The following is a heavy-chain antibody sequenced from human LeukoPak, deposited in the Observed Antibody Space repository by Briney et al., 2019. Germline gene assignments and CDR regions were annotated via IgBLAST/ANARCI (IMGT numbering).Heavy chain of an antibody. V-gene: IGHV4-34*01. D-gene: IGHD3-16*01. CDR3: ARHHLGVPAGYWFDP. CDR2: INHSGST. CDR1: GGSFSGYY. J-gene: IGHJ5*02. Sequence: RTSETLSLTCAVYGGSFSGYYWSWIRQPPGKGLEWIGEINHSGSTNYNPSLKSRVTISVDTSKNQFSLKLSSVTAADTAVYYCARHHLGVPAGYWFDPWGQGTLVTVSS.